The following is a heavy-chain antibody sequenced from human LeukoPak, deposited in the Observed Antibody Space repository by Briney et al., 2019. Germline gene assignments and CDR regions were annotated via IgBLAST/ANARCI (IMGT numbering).Heavy chain of an antibody. D-gene: IGHD6-19*01. CDR2: MYHSGST. Sequence: MASETLSLTCTVSGYSISSGYYWGWIRQPPGKGLEWIGSMYHSGSTYYKPSLKSRVTISLDTSKNQFSLKLRSVTAADTAVYYCARGQARLAWFDPWGQGTLVTVSS. CDR3: ARGQARLAWFDP. J-gene: IGHJ5*02. CDR1: GYSISSGYY. V-gene: IGHV4-38-2*02.